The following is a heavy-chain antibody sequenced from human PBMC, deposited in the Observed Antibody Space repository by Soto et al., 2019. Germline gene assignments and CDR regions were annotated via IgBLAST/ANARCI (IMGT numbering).Heavy chain of an antibody. D-gene: IGHD2-2*01. Sequence: SETLSLTCAVYGGSISSNKWWSWVRQPPGKGLEWIGEIYHSGSTNYNPSLKSRVTISLDKSKNQFSLKLTSVTAADSAVYYCARDDHIVVVPTSLGAMDVLGQGTTVTVSS. CDR1: GGSISSNKW. CDR3: ARDDHIVVVPTSLGAMDV. V-gene: IGHV4-4*02. CDR2: IYHSGST. J-gene: IGHJ6*02.